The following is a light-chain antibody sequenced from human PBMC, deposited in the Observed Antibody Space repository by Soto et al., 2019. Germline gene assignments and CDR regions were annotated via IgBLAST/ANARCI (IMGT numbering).Light chain of an antibody. J-gene: IGKJ5*01. CDR2: DAS. CDR3: QQRSPWL. CDR1: QSVSSY. V-gene: IGKV3-11*01. Sequence: EIVLRQAPATLSLSPGEKATLSCRASQSVSSYLAWYQQKPGQAPRLLIYDASNRATGIPARFSGSGSGTGFTLTISSLEPEDFAVYHCQQRSPWLFGQGTRLEIK.